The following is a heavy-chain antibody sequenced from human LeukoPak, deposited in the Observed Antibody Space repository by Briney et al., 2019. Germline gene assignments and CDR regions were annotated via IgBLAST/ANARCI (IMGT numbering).Heavy chain of an antibody. CDR2: INSDGSHT. CDR1: GFTFSSYT. D-gene: IGHD5-12*01. CDR3: TRGHPLHYSGYGD. V-gene: IGHV3-74*01. J-gene: IGHJ4*02. Sequence: PGGSLRLSCAASGFTFSSYTMHWVRQAPGKGLVWVSRINSDGSHTTYADSVKGRFTISRDNAKNTLYLQMNSLRAEDTAVYYCTRGHPLHYSGYGDWGQGTLVTVSS.